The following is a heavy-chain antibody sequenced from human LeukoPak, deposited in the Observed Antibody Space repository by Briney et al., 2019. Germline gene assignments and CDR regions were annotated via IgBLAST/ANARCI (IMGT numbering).Heavy chain of an antibody. CDR2: IKQDGSEK. D-gene: IGHD6-13*01. V-gene: IGHV3-7*03. J-gene: IGHJ4*02. CDR1: GFTFSSYW. Sequence: GGSLRLSCAASGFTFSSYWMSWVRQAPGKGLEWVANIKQDGSEKYYVDSVKGRFTISRDNAKNSLYLQMNSLRAEDTAVYYCARSHSSSWYGAHYWGQGTLVTVSS. CDR3: ARSHSSSWYGAHY.